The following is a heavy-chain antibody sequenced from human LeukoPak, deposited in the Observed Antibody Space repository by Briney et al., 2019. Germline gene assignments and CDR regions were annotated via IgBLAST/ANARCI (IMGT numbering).Heavy chain of an antibody. V-gene: IGHV3-30*18. Sequence: PGGSLRLSCAASGFTFSTYGMHWVRQAPGKGLEWVAVISDDGSNKYYADSVKGRFTISRDNSKNTLYLQMNSLRAEDTAVYYCAKDIGESGYFDYWGQGTLVTVSS. J-gene: IGHJ4*02. CDR3: AKDIGESGYFDY. CDR2: ISDDGSNK. D-gene: IGHD3-10*01. CDR1: GFTFSTYG.